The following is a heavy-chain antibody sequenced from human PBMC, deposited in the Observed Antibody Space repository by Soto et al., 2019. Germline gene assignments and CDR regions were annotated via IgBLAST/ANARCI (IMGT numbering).Heavy chain of an antibody. J-gene: IGHJ6*02. Sequence: HPGGSLRLSCAASGFTFSSYAMHWVRQAPGKGLEWVAVTSYDGSNKYYADSVKGRFTISRDNSKNTLYLQMNSLRAEDTAVYYCARDGPYDILTGYHYYYYYYGMDVWGQGTTVTVSS. CDR1: GFTFSSYA. CDR3: ARDGPYDILTGYHYYYYYYGMDV. D-gene: IGHD3-9*01. V-gene: IGHV3-30-3*01. CDR2: TSYDGSNK.